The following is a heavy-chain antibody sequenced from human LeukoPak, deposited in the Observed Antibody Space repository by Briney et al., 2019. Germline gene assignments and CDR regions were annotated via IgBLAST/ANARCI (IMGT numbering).Heavy chain of an antibody. J-gene: IGHJ4*02. Sequence: GGSLRLSCVASGFSISSGYMTWARQAPGKALEWVSLLYSDDSAHYPDSVEGRFTISRDNSKSTLHLQMDTLRTEDTAMYYCARDPWQGSTTLHWGQGIMVTVSS. CDR3: ARDPWQGSTTLH. D-gene: IGHD1-26*01. CDR2: LYSDDSA. V-gene: IGHV3-66*02. CDR1: GFSISSGY.